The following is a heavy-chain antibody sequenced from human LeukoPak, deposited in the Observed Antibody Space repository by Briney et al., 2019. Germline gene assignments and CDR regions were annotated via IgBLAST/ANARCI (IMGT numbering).Heavy chain of an antibody. J-gene: IGHJ4*02. CDR1: GITLSKYG. V-gene: IGHV3-23*01. Sequence: GGSLRLSCAVSGITLSKYGMSCVPDAPEKRLEWVAGLSGSGGGPNSADSVQGRFTISRDNSKNTLYLQMNSLRDEDTVVYFCAKRGVVIRVFLVGFHKEAYYFGSWGQGALVTVSS. CDR2: LSGSGGGP. D-gene: IGHD3-10*01. CDR3: AKRGVVIRVFLVGFHKEAYYFGS.